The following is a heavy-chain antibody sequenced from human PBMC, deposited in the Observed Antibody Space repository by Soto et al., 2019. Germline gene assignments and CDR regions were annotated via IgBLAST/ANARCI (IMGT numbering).Heavy chain of an antibody. Sequence: ASVKVSCKASGYTFTSYAMHWVRQAPGQRLEWMGWINAGNGNTKYSQKFQGRVTITRDTSASTAYMELSSLRSEDTAVYYCASGAAAGTEFDYWGQGXLVTVSS. V-gene: IGHV1-3*01. J-gene: IGHJ4*02. CDR1: GYTFTSYA. CDR2: INAGNGNT. CDR3: ASGAAAGTEFDY. D-gene: IGHD6-13*01.